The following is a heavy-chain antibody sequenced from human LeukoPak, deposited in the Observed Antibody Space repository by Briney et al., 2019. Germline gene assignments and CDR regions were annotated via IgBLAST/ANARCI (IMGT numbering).Heavy chain of an antibody. J-gene: IGHJ4*02. V-gene: IGHV4-34*01. CDR2: INHSGST. Sequence: PSETLPLTCAVYGGSFSGYYWSWIRQPPGKGLEWIGEINHSGSTNYNPSLKSRVTISVDTSKNQFSLKLSSVTAADTAVYYCARGTQYCSGGSCYYFDYWGQGTLVTVSS. D-gene: IGHD2-15*01. CDR3: ARGTQYCSGGSCYYFDY. CDR1: GGSFSGYY.